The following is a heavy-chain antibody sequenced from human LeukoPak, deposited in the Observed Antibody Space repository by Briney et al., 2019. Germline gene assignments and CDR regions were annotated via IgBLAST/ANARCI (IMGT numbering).Heavy chain of an antibody. CDR3: ARTPYSSGWYAAFDI. CDR1: GYSFTSYW. D-gene: IGHD6-19*01. Sequence: GESLKISCKGSGYSFTSYWIGWVRQMPGKGLEWMGIIYPGDSDTRYSPSFQGQVTISADKSISTAYLQWSSLKASDTAMYYCARTPYSSGWYAAFDIWGQGRMVTVSS. V-gene: IGHV5-51*01. CDR2: IYPGDSDT. J-gene: IGHJ3*02.